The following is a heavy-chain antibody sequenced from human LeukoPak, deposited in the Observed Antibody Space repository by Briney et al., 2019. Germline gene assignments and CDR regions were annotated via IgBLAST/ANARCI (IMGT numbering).Heavy chain of an antibody. J-gene: IGHJ4*02. CDR2: INSDGSST. Sequence: PGGSLRLSCAASGLTFSSYWMHWVRQAPGKGLVWVSRINSDGSSTSYADSVKGRFTISRDNAKNTLYLQMNSLRAEDTAVYYCARDRIWFGELPDYWGQGTLVTVSS. CDR1: GLTFSSYW. CDR3: ARDRIWFGELPDY. V-gene: IGHV3-74*01. D-gene: IGHD3-10*01.